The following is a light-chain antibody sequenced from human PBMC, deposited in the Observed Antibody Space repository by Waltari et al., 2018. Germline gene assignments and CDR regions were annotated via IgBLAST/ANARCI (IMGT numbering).Light chain of an antibody. V-gene: IGKV1-5*01. CDR2: HAS. Sequence: DIQMTQSPSSVSAFVGDRVTITCRASQSISNWLAWYQQKPGKAPKLLIFHASSLESGVPSRFSGGGSGVEFTLTISSLQPDYFATYYCQQYDTYPIYTFGQGTKLEIK. J-gene: IGKJ2*01. CDR3: QQYDTYPIYT. CDR1: QSISNW.